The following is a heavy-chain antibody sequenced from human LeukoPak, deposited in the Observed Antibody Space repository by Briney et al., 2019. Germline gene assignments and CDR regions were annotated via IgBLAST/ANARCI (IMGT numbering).Heavy chain of an antibody. V-gene: IGHV1-2*02. Sequence: ASVKVSCKASGYTFTGYYMHWVRQAPGQGLEWMGWINPNSGGTNYAQKFQGRVTMTRDTSISTAYMELSRLRSDDTAVYYCARDWGDGYNYFHYWGQGTLVTVSS. J-gene: IGHJ4*02. CDR2: INPNSGGT. D-gene: IGHD5-24*01. CDR1: GYTFTGYY. CDR3: ARDWGDGYNYFHY.